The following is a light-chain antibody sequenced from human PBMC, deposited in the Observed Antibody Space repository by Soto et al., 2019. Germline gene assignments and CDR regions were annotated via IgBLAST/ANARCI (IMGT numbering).Light chain of an antibody. CDR1: SSDVGGYNY. Sequence: QSALTQPASVSGSPGQSITISCTGTSSDVGGYNYVSWYQHHPGKAPRLMIYASSNRPSGVSHRFSGSRSGNTASLTISGLQAEDEADYYCQSYDSTLSAWVFGGGTKLTVL. J-gene: IGLJ3*02. V-gene: IGLV2-14*01. CDR3: QSYDSTLSAWV. CDR2: ASS.